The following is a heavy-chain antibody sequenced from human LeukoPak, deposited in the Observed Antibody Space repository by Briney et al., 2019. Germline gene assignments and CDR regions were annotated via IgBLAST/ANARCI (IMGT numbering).Heavy chain of an antibody. V-gene: IGHV1-46*01. Sequence: GASVKVSCKASGYTFTSYYMHWVRQAPGQGLEWMGIINPSGGSTSYAQKFQGRVTMTRDMSTSTVYMELSNLRSEDTAVYYCARVGSDQIGWFDPWGQGTLVTVSS. D-gene: IGHD6-19*01. CDR1: GYTFTSYY. CDR2: INPSGGST. CDR3: ARVGSDQIGWFDP. J-gene: IGHJ5*02.